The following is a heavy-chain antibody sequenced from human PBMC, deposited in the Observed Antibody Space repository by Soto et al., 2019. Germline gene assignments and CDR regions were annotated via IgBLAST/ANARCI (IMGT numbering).Heavy chain of an antibody. CDR1: GFTFSVYN. J-gene: IGHJ4*02. Sequence: EVQLAESGGDLVKPGGSLRLSCVASGFTFSVYNMNWVRQAPGKGLEWVSSISSRSSYIYYADPVKGRFTISRDNAKNSLYLHMKSLSAADTPLYYCAREYRTRSDTFHPIGDLDYWGQGSLVTVSS. CDR3: AREYRTRSDTFHPIGDLDY. CDR2: ISSRSSYI. D-gene: IGHD3-3*01. V-gene: IGHV3-21*01.